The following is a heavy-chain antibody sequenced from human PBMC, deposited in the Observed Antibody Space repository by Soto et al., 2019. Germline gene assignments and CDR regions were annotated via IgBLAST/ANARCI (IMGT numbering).Heavy chain of an antibody. V-gene: IGHV3-21*01. Sequence: EVRLVESGGGLVKPGGSLRLSCAASGFTFTIFTMIWVRQAPGKGLEWVSSISTSGSYISYADSVKGRFTISRDNSKKSLYLQMDSLRAEDTAVYYCATDWGYRPPDFWGQGTLVTVSS. D-gene: IGHD3-16*01. J-gene: IGHJ4*02. CDR2: ISTSGSYI. CDR1: GFTFTIFT. CDR3: ATDWGYRPPDF.